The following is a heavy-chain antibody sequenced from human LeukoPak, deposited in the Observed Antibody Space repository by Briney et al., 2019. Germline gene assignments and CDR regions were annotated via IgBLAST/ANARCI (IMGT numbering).Heavy chain of an antibody. V-gene: IGHV3-7*01. D-gene: IGHD3-22*01. Sequence: PGGSLRLSCAASGFSFSSYWMSWVRQAPGKGLEWVANIKQDGSEKYYVDSVKGRFTISRDNAKNSLYLQMSSLRAEDTAMFYCARGHRYYYDSSGYYPVDYWAREPWSPSPQ. CDR2: IKQDGSEK. CDR3: ARGHRYYYDSSGYYPVDY. J-gene: IGHJ4*02. CDR1: GFSFSSYW.